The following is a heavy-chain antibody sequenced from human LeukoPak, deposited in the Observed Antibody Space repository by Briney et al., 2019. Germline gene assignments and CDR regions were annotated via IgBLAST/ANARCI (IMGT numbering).Heavy chain of an antibody. V-gene: IGHV4-30-4*08. CDR3: AKLSVGILFHAFDI. Sequence: TLSLTCTVSGGSVSSGSYYWSWIRQPPGQGLEWIGYIYYSGSTYYNPSLKSRVTISVDTSKNQFSLKLSSVTAADTGVYYCAKLSVGILFHAFDIWGQGTRVTVFS. CDR2: IYYSGST. J-gene: IGHJ3*02. CDR1: GGSVSSGSYY. D-gene: IGHD2-15*01.